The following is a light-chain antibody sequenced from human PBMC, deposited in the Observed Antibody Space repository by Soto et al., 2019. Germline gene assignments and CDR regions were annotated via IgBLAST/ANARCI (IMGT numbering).Light chain of an antibody. CDR2: EVT. V-gene: IGLV2-18*02. J-gene: IGLJ2*01. CDR3: SSYTTDTTLV. CDR1: SSDVGSYNR. Sequence: QSALTRPPSVSGSPGQSVTISCTGTSSDVGSYNRVSWYQQPPGTAPKLMIYEVTNRPSGVPDRFSGTKSGNTASLTISGLQAEDEADYYCSSYTTDTTLVFGGGTKVTVL.